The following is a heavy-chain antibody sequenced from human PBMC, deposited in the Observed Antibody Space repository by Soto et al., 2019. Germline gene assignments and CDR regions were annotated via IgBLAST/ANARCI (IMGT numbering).Heavy chain of an antibody. V-gene: IGHV3-30-3*01. CDR1: GFTFSSYA. CDR2: ISYDGSNK. Sequence: QVPLVESGGGVVQPGRSLRLSCAASGFTFSSYAMHWVRQAPGKGLEWVAVISYDGSNKYYADSVKGRFTISRDNSKNTLYLQMNSLRAEDTAVYYCARGQPPYWGQGTLVTVSS. J-gene: IGHJ4*02. CDR3: ARGQPPY. D-gene: IGHD6-13*01.